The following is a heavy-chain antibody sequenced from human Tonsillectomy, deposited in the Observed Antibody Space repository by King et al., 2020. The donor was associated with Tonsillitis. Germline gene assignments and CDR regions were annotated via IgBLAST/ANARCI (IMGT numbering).Heavy chain of an antibody. Sequence: QLVQSRGGVVQPGRSLRLSCAASGFTFSNFGMHWVRQAPGKGLEWGAVISYDGSNKYYADSVKGRFTISRDDSKNTLYLQLNSLRPEDTAVYYCAKDHSSGYQDYWGQGTLVTVSS. CDR3: AKDHSSGYQDY. J-gene: IGHJ4*02. D-gene: IGHD3-22*01. CDR1: GFTFSNFG. CDR2: ISYDGSNK. V-gene: IGHV3-30*18.